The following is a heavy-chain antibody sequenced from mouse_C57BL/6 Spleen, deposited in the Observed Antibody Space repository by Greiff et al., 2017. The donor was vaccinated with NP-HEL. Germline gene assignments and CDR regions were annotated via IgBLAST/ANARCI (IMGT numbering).Heavy chain of an antibody. CDR2: IDPSDSYT. J-gene: IGHJ3*01. CDR1: GYTFTSYW. Sequence: VQLQQSGAELVKPGASVKLSCKASGYTFTSYWMQWVKQRPGQGLEWIGEIDPSDSYTNYNQKFKGKATLTVDTSSSTAYMQLSSLTSEDSAVYYCARSMSSLFAYWGQGTLVTVSA. D-gene: IGHD6-1*01. CDR3: ARSMSSLFAY. V-gene: IGHV1-50*01.